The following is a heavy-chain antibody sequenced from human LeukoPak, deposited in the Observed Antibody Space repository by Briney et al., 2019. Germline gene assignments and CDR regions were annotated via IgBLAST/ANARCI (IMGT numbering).Heavy chain of an antibody. V-gene: IGHV1-2*06. J-gene: IGHJ6*03. CDR2: INPNSGGT. D-gene: IGHD6-13*01. Sequence: ASVKVSCKASGYTFTGYYMHWVRQAPGQGLEWMGRINPNSGGTNYAQKFQGRVTMTRDTSISTAYMELSRLRSDDTAVYYCARDLRFKGIATIYYYYYMDVWGKGTTVTVSS. CDR1: GYTFTGYY. CDR3: ARDLRFKGIATIYYYYYMDV.